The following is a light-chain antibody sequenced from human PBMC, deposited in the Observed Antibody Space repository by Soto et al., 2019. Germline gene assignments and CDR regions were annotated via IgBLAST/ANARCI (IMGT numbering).Light chain of an antibody. J-gene: IGKJ1*01. V-gene: IGKV3-20*01. Sequence: EIVLTQSPGTLSLSPGDRATLSCRASQSVNSNFLAWYQQKPGQAPRLLIYGASSRATDIPDTFSGSGSGTDFTLTISRLEPEDFAVYYCHQYDNSPWTFGQGTKVDIK. CDR1: QSVNSNF. CDR2: GAS. CDR3: HQYDNSPWT.